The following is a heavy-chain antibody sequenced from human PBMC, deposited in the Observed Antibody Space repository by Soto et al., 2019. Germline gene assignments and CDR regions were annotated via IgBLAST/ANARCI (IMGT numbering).Heavy chain of an antibody. CDR2: ISSSSSYI. D-gene: IGHD6-13*01. CDR1: GFTFSSYS. Sequence: EVQLVESGGGLVKPGGSLRLSCAASGFTFSSYSMNWVRQAPGKGLEWVSSISSSSSYIYYADSVKGRFTISRDNAKNSLYLQMNSLRAEDTAVYYWARDDGLVAADYFDYWGQGTLVTVSS. V-gene: IGHV3-21*01. CDR3: ARDDGLVAADYFDY. J-gene: IGHJ4*02.